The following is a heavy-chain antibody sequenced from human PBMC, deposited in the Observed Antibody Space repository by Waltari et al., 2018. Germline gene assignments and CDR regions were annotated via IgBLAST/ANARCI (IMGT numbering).Heavy chain of an antibody. V-gene: IGHV3-48*04. CDR1: GFTFSSYS. J-gene: IGHJ4*02. Sequence: EILVVESGGGLVQPGESLRRSCAAPGFTFSSYSMTWVRQAPGKGLEWVSYISATSSSIYYADSVKGRFTISRDNAQNSLYLQMNSLRAEDTALYYCARLGVSHFDYWGQGTLVTVSS. D-gene: IGHD1-26*01. CDR3: ARLGVSHFDY. CDR2: ISATSSSI.